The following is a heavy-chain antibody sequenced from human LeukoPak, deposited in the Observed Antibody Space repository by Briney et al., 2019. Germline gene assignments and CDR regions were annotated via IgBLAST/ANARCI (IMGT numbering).Heavy chain of an antibody. CDR1: GYTFTGYY. J-gene: IGHJ4*02. CDR2: INPNSGGT. V-gene: IGHV1-2*02. CDR3: ARAGRYFDWLLWPYYFDY. D-gene: IGHD3-9*01. Sequence: GASVKVSCKASGYTFTGYYMHWVRQAPGQGLEWMGWINPNSGGTNYAQKFQGRVTMTRDTSISTAYMELSRLRSDDTAVYYCARAGRYFDWLLWPYYFDYWGQGTLVTVSS.